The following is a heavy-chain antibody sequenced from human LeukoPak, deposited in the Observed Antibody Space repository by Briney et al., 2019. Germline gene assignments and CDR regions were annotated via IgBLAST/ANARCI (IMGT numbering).Heavy chain of an antibody. CDR1: GFTFSDYY. D-gene: IGHD6-13*01. Sequence: GGSLRLSCAASGFTFSDYYMSWIRQTPGKGLEWVSYISSSGSSIYCADSVKGRFTISRDNAKNSLFLQMNSLRAEDTAVYYCARDLGGAAAGSGYFDYWGQGTLVTVSS. CDR3: ARDLGGAAAGSGYFDY. CDR2: ISSSGSSI. J-gene: IGHJ4*02. V-gene: IGHV3-11*04.